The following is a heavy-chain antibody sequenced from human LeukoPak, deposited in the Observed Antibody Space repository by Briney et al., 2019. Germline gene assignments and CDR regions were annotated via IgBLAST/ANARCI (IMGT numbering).Heavy chain of an antibody. J-gene: IGHJ4*02. CDR3: ARGTGIVVVVAATPDYFDY. V-gene: IGHV4-59*12. D-gene: IGHD2-15*01. CDR1: GGSTTGYF. Sequence: SGILSLTCSVSGGSTTGYFWTWIRQPPGKGPEWIGYVYYKGDTSYSPSLDSRVSISVDTSKKQFSLKLSSVTAADTAVYYCARGTGIVVVVAATPDYFDYWGQGTLVTVSS. CDR2: VYYKGDT.